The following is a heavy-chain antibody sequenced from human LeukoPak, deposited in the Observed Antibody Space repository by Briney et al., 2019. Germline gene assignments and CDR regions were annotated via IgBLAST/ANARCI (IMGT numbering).Heavy chain of an antibody. CDR2: VSSDGSNN. Sequence: GTSLRLTCTSTGFIFSTYLSHGLRQAPGKGLEWVAVVSSDGSNNFYADSVKGRFTISRDNSKNTLYLQMNSLRIDDTAVYYCTRDRSYRGNGVTYFNSWGHGTLVTVSP. D-gene: IGHD5-12*01. J-gene: IGHJ5*01. CDR3: TRDRSYRGNGVTYFNS. CDR1: GFIFSTYL. V-gene: IGHV3-30-3*01.